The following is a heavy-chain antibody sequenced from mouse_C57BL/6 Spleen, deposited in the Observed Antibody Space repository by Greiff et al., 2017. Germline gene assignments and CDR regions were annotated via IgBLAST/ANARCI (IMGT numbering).Heavy chain of an antibody. J-gene: IGHJ4*01. D-gene: IGHD1-1*01. Sequence: VQLQQPGAELVKPGASVKLSCKASGYTFTSYWMQWVKQRPGQGLEWIGEIDPSDSYTNYNQKFKGKATLTVDTSSSTAYLQLSSLTSEDSAVYYCARRLITTVVANCAMDYWGQGTSVTVSS. V-gene: IGHV1-50*01. CDR2: IDPSDSYT. CDR3: ARRLITTVVANCAMDY. CDR1: GYTFTSYW.